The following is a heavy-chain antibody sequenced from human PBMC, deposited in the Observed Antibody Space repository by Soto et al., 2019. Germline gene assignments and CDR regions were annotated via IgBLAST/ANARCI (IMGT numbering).Heavy chain of an antibody. Sequence: PGESLKIACKGFDYTFAAYWIGWVRQMPGKGLEWMGVINPSDSYTNYSPSFQGHVTISADKSISTAYLQWSSLKASDTAMYYCARLYYYYGMDVWGQGTTVTVSS. CDR1: DYTFAAYW. J-gene: IGHJ6*02. V-gene: IGHV5-10-1*01. CDR3: ARLYYYYGMDV. CDR2: INPSDSYT.